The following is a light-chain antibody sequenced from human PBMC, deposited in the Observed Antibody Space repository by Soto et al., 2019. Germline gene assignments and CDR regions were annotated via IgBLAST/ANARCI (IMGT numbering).Light chain of an antibody. V-gene: IGKV3-20*01. CDR2: GAS. J-gene: IGKJ1*01. CDR3: QQYGSSGT. CDR1: QSVSSNY. Sequence: DIVLTQSPGTLSLSPGERATLSCRASQSVSSNYLAWYQQKPGQAPRLLIYGASTRATGVPDRFSGSGSGTDFTLTISRLEPEDFAVYYCQQYGSSGTFGQGTKVEIK.